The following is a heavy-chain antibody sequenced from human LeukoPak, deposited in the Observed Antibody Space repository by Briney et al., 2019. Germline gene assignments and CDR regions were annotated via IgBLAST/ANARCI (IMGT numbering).Heavy chain of an antibody. J-gene: IGHJ4*02. CDR2: INLNSGGT. CDR3: ARDLEAYHYDSRGYSR. CDR1: GYTFTGYY. Sequence: ASVKVSCKASGYTFTGYYMHWVRQAPGQGLERMGWINLNSGGTNYAQKFQGRVTMTRDTSISTAYMELSRLRSDDTAVYYCARDLEAYHYDSRGYSRWGQGTLVTVSS. D-gene: IGHD3-22*01. V-gene: IGHV1-2*02.